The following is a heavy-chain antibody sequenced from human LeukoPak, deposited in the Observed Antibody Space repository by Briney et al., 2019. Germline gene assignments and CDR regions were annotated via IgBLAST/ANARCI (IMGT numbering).Heavy chain of an antibody. J-gene: IGHJ3*02. CDR3: ARDNFDAFDI. CDR2: ISSSSSYI. CDR1: GVSLSIYSS. D-gene: IGHD1-20*01. Sequence: GGAPRLSCVVSGVSLSIYSSWCGPATLGGGGEWVSSISSSSSYIYYADSVKGRFTISRDNAKNSLYLQMNSLRAEDTAVYYCARDNFDAFDIWGQGTMVTVSS. V-gene: IGHV3-21*01.